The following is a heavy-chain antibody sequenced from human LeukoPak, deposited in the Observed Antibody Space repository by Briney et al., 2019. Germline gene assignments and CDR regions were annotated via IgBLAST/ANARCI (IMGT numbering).Heavy chain of an antibody. CDR1: GFTFSSYG. J-gene: IGHJ5*02. D-gene: IGHD2-15*01. V-gene: IGHV3-33*01. CDR2: IWYDGSNK. Sequence: GKSLRLSCAASGFTFSSYGMHWVRQAPGKGLEWVAVIWYDGSNKYYADSVKGRFTISRDNSKNTLYLQMNSQRAEDTAVYYCARRYCSGGSCYSFRGDWFDPWGQGTLVTVSS. CDR3: ARRYCSGGSCYSFRGDWFDP.